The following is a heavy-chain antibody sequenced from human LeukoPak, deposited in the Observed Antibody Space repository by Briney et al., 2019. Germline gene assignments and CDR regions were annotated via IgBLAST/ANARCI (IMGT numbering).Heavy chain of an antibody. D-gene: IGHD3-16*01. V-gene: IGHV4-34*01. CDR3: AGPARPSLRDY. J-gene: IGHJ4*02. CDR1: GGSFSGYY. CDR2: INHSGST. Sequence: SETLSLTCAVYGGSFSGYYWSWIRQPPGKGLEWIGEINHSGSTNYNPSLKSRVTISVDTSKNQFSLKLSSVTAADTAVYYCAGPARPSLRDYWGQGALVTVSS.